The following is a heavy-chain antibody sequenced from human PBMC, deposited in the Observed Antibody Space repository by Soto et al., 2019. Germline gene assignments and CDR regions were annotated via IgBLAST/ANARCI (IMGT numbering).Heavy chain of an antibody. V-gene: IGHV1-18*04. Sequence: VASVKVSCKASGYTFTSYGISWVRQAPGQGLEWMGWISAYNGNTNYAQKLQGRVTMTTDTSTSTAYMELSSLRSEDTAVYYCARGKHYDFWSGYYITKDYYYYGMDVWGQGTTVTVSS. CDR3: ARGKHYDFWSGYYITKDYYYYGMDV. J-gene: IGHJ6*02. CDR1: GYTFTSYG. D-gene: IGHD3-3*01. CDR2: ISAYNGNT.